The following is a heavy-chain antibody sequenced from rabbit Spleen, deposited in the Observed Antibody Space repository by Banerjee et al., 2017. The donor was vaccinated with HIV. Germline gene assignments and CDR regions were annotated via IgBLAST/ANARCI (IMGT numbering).Heavy chain of an antibody. V-gene: IGHV1S45*01. CDR1: GFTLSSYYM. D-gene: IGHD6-1*01. CDR3: ARDHDVGFGWSIYFAL. CDR2: IYTGSSGST. Sequence: QEQLKETGGGLVQPGGSLKLSCKASGFTLSSYYMNWVRQAPGKGLEWIACIYTGSSGSTYYATWAKGRFTISKTSSTTVTLQMTSLTVADTATYFCARDHDVGFGWSIYFALWGPGTLVTVS. J-gene: IGHJ4*01.